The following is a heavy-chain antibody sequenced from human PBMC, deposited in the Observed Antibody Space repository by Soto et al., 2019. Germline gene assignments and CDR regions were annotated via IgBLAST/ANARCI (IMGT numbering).Heavy chain of an antibody. V-gene: IGHV3-74*01. J-gene: IGHJ6*03. CDR2: INSDGSST. D-gene: IGHD3-3*01. CDR3: ARDAYYDFWSGLSHYYYYYMDV. CDR1: GFTLSSYW. Sequence: EVQLVESGGGLVQPGGSLRLSCAASGFTLSSYWMHWVRQDPGKGLVWVSRINSDGSSTSYADSVKGRFNISRDNAKNTLYLQMNSLRAEDTAVYYCARDAYYDFWSGLSHYYYYYMDVWGKGTTVTVSS.